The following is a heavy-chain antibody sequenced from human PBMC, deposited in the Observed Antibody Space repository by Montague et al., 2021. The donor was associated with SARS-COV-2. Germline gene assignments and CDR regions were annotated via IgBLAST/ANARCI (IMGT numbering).Heavy chain of an antibody. V-gene: IGHV4-4*07. Sequence: SETLSLTCSVSGDSITNHYWSWIRQPAGKGLEWIGRMHFTGKTNFSPSFSSRLTMSADTSKNQFSLNLESVTAADTAVYYCARPVSSSWHRFEYWGQGTLVTVSS. D-gene: IGHD2-15*01. CDR3: ARPVSSSWHRFEY. CDR2: MHFTGKT. J-gene: IGHJ4*02. CDR1: GDSITNHY.